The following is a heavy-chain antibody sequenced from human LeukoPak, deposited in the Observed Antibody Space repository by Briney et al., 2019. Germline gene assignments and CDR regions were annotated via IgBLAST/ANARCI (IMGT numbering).Heavy chain of an antibody. V-gene: IGHV4-59*01. CDR2: SHYSGST. CDR3: ARGLYYYDSSGYVDFDY. Sequence: SETLSLTCTVSGGSISTYYWSWIRQPPGKGLEWIGCSHYSGSTNYNPSLKSRVTISVDTSKNQFSLKLSSVTAADTAVYYCARGLYYYDSSGYVDFDYWGQGTLVTVSS. CDR1: GGSISTYY. D-gene: IGHD3-22*01. J-gene: IGHJ4*02.